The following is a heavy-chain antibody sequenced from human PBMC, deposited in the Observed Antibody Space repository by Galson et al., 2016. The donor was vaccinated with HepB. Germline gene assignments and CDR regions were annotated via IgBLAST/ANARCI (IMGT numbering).Heavy chain of an antibody. Sequence: SLRLSCAAAGFMFNHYGMHWVRQAPGKGLEWVALISNDGSYKDYVDSVKGRFTISRDNSKNTLYLQMNSLRVEDTGVYYCANLGDCSGGRCYSPFDYWGQGTLVTVSS. CDR1: GFMFNHYG. D-gene: IGHD2-15*01. CDR3: ANLGDCSGGRCYSPFDY. CDR2: ISNDGSYK. V-gene: IGHV3-30*18. J-gene: IGHJ4*02.